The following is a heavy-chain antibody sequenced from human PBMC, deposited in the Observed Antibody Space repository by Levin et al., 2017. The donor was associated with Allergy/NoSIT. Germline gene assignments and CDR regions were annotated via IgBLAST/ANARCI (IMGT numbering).Heavy chain of an antibody. CDR2: IWYDGSNK. D-gene: IGHD3-10*01. V-gene: IGHV3-33*01. CDR1: GFTFSSYG. Sequence: PGGSLRLSCAASGFTFSSYGMHWVRQAPGKGLEWVAVIWYDGSNKYYADSVKGRFTISRDNSKNTLYLQMNSLRAEDTAVYYCARDRVTMVRSEMGYWGQGTLVTVSS. J-gene: IGHJ4*02. CDR3: ARDRVTMVRSEMGY.